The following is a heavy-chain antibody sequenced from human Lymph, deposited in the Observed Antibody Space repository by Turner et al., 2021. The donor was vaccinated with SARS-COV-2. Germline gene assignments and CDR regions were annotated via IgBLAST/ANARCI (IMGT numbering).Heavy chain of an antibody. Sequence: QVQLVESGGGVVQPGRSLRLSCASSGFTFSSHGMHWVRPAAGKGLEWVAAKGYDGSNKDYADSVKGRFTIYRDNSKNTLYLKMNSLRAEDTAVYYCARQRWLRGTFDYWGQGTLVTVSS. CDR1: GFTFSSHG. CDR3: ARQRWLRGTFDY. CDR2: KGYDGSNK. J-gene: IGHJ4*02. V-gene: IGHV3-33*01. D-gene: IGHD5-18*01.